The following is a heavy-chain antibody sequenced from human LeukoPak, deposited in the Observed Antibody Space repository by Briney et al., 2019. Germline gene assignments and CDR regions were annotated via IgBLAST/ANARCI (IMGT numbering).Heavy chain of an antibody. CDR1: GGSISSSSYY. J-gene: IGHJ5*02. V-gene: IGHV4-39*01. CDR3: ARCKKNNYDSSGYHGDWFDP. Sequence: PSETLSLTCTVSGGSISSSSYYRGWVRQPPGKGLEWIGSIYYSGSTYYNPSLKSRVTISVDTSKNQFSLKLSSVTAADTAVYYCARCKKNNYDSSGYHGDWFDPWGQGTLVTVSS. D-gene: IGHD3-22*01. CDR2: IYYSGST.